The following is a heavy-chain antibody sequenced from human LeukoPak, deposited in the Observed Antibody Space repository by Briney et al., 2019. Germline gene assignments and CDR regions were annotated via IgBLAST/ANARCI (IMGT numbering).Heavy chain of an antibody. CDR1: GGSFSGDY. CDR3: ARVGYFGSGTYATKIFMDV. CDR2: INHSGST. D-gene: IGHD3-10*01. Sequence: SETLSLTCAVYGGSFSGDYWSWIRQPPGKGLEWIGEINHSGSTNYNPSLKSRVTISLQTSRNQFSLKLSSVTAADTAVYYCARVGYFGSGTYATKIFMDVWGQGTTVTVSS. J-gene: IGHJ6*02. V-gene: IGHV4-34*01.